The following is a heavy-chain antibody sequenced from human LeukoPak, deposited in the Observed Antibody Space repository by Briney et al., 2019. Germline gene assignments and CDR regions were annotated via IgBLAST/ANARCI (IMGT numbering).Heavy chain of an antibody. CDR1: GFTFSDYY. V-gene: IGHV3-30-3*01. CDR3: ARDLSRWDFWN. J-gene: IGHJ4*02. CDR2: ISYDGSNK. D-gene: IGHD3-3*01. Sequence: GGSLRLSCAASGFTFSDYYMSWIRQAPGKGLEWVAVISYDGSNKYYADSVKGRFTISRDNSKNTLYLQMNSLRAEDTAVYYCARDLSRWDFWNWGQGTLVTVSS.